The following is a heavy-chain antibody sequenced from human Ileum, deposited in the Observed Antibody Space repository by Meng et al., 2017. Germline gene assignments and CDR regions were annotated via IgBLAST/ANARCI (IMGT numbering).Heavy chain of an antibody. D-gene: IGHD3-22*01. J-gene: IGHJ4*02. V-gene: IGHV4-34*02. Sequence: QWGAETVKPSGPLSLTSAVYGGSFTGSYCSWIRQPPGKGLEWIGELNQSGSTNYNPSLKSRVTISVDTSKNQFSLKLSSVTAADTAVYYCARGKEIVTMIVSHWDYFDYWGQGTLVTVSS. CDR1: GGSFTGSY. CDR3: ARGKEIVTMIVSHWDYFDY. CDR2: LNQSGST.